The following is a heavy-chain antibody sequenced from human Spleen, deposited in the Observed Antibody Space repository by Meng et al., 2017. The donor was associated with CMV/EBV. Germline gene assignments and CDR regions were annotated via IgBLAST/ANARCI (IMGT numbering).Heavy chain of an antibody. CDR3: AKTGGNPPFSPFHYFDY. J-gene: IGHJ4*02. Sequence: GESLKISCAASKFTFSDYGMHWVRQAPGKGLEWVAFIRYDGSNKYYADSVKGRFTISRDNSKNTLYLQMNSLRAEDTAVYYCAKTGGNPPFSPFHYFDYWGQGTLVTVSS. CDR2: IRYDGSNK. CDR1: KFTFSDYG. D-gene: IGHD1-14*01. V-gene: IGHV3-30*02.